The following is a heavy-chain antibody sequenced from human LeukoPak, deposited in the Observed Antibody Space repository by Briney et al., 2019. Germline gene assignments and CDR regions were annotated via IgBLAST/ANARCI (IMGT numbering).Heavy chain of an antibody. J-gene: IGHJ4*02. V-gene: IGHV1-46*01. Sequence: ASVKVSCKASGYTFTSYYMHWVRQAPGQGLEWMGIINPSGGNTRYAQKFQGRVTMTRDTSTSTVYMELSSLRSEDTAVYYCARGDGVVIHFDYWGQGTLVTVSS. CDR1: GYTFTSYY. D-gene: IGHD3-3*01. CDR2: INPSGGNT. CDR3: ARGDGVVIHFDY.